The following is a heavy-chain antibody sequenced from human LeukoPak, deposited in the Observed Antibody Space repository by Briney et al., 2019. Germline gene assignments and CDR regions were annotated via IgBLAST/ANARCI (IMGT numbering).Heavy chain of an antibody. CDR2: IKQDGSEK. CDR3: ARDRDSTYSSDY. Sequence: GGSLRLSCAGSGFIFNNYWMNWVRQAPGKGLEWVANIKQDGSEKYYVDSVKGRFTISRDNSKNTLYLQMNSLRAEDTAVYYCARDRDSTYSSDYWGQGTLVTVSS. J-gene: IGHJ4*02. CDR1: GFIFNNYW. D-gene: IGHD2-15*01. V-gene: IGHV3-7*01.